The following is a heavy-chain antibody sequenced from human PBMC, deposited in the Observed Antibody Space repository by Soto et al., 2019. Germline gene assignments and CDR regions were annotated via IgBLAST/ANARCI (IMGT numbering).Heavy chain of an antibody. CDR1: GFSLTSRPMG. J-gene: IGHJ4*02. V-gene: IGHV2-5*02. Sequence: QITLKESGPTLVKPTETLTLTCSFSGFSLTSRPMGVGWIRQPPGKALECLALIYWDDDKRYSPSLRSRLAITEDTSKNQVVLTMTNVDPMETATYYCAHRRGGVDWNDADFDFWGQGTLVTVSS. D-gene: IGHD1-1*01. CDR2: IYWDDDK. CDR3: AHRRGGVDWNDADFDF.